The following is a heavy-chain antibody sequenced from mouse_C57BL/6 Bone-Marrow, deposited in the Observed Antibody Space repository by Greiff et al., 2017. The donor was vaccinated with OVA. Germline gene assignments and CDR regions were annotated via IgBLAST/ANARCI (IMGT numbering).Heavy chain of an antibody. CDR3: TVLYYYGSSYRFAY. V-gene: IGHV6-3*01. D-gene: IGHD1-1*01. Sequence: EVQLVESGGGLVQPGGSMKLSCVASGFTFSNYWMNWVRQSPEKGLEWVAQIRLKSDNYATHYAESVKGRFTISRDDSKSSVYLQMNNLRAEDTGIYYCTVLYYYGSSYRFAYWGQGTLVTVSA. CDR2: IRLKSDNYAT. CDR1: GFTFSNYW. J-gene: IGHJ3*01.